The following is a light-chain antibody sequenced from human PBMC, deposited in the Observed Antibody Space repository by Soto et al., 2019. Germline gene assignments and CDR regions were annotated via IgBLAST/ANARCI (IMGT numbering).Light chain of an antibody. Sequence: DIVMTQTPLSLSVIPGQPASISCKSSESLLNTDGKTYLFWYLQRPGQPPQLLISEVSNRFSGVPDRFRGSGSGTDFTLKISPVEAEDVGLYDCKQNVHLPFTFGGGTKVEIK. V-gene: IGKV2D-29*01. CDR1: ESLLNTDGKTY. CDR3: KQNVHLPFT. J-gene: IGKJ4*01. CDR2: EVS.